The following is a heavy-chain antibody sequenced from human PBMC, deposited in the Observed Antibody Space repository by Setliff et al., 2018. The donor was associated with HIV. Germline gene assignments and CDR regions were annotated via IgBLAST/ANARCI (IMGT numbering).Heavy chain of an antibody. V-gene: IGHV3-33*01. Sequence: GGSLRLSCAASGFTFSRYGMHWVRQAPGKGLEWVAVIWDDGSNEYYADSVKGRFTISRDNSKNTLYLQMNSLRAKDTAVYNCARDRGWRLLPNDAFDIWGQGTMVTVSS. CDR2: IWDDGSNE. CDR3: ARDRGWRLLPNDAFDI. J-gene: IGHJ3*02. CDR1: GFTFSRYG. D-gene: IGHD3-22*01.